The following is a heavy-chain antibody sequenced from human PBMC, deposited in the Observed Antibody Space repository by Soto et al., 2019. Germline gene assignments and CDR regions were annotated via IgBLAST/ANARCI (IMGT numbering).Heavy chain of an antibody. CDR2: IIPVFQTA. Sequence: QEQLLQSGAEVKKPGSSVKVSCKASGGLFSSYPISWVRQVPGQGLEWMGGIIPVFQTAYYTQRFQGRVTITADESSNTAYMELRSLRSEDTVIYYWARVGSCYTGFSEFWGQGPLVTFSS. CDR3: ARVGSCYTGFSEF. CDR1: GGLFSSYP. V-gene: IGHV1-69*01. D-gene: IGHD3-22*01. J-gene: IGHJ4*02.